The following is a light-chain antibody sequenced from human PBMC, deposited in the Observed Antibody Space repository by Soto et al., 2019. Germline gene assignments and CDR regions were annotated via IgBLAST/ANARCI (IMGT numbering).Light chain of an antibody. V-gene: IGKV3-11*01. Sequence: EIVLAQSPGTLSLSPGERATLSCRASQSVSSYLAWYQQKPGQAPRLLIYDASNRATGIPARFSGSGSGTDFTLTTSRLEPEDFAVYYCQQRSNWPLNFGQGPRMEIK. J-gene: IGKJ5*01. CDR2: DAS. CDR1: QSVSSY. CDR3: QQRSNWPLN.